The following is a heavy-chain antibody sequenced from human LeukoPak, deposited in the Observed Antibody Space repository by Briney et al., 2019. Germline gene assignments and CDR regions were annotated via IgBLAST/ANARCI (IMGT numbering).Heavy chain of an antibody. Sequence: PGGSLRLSCAASGFTVSSNYMSWVRQAPGKGLEWVSVTYSGGNTYYADSVKGRFTISSDSSKNTLYLQMNSLRAEDTAVYYCARASYSSIAGYYFDYWGRGTLVTVSS. J-gene: IGHJ4*02. CDR3: ARASYSSIAGYYFDY. V-gene: IGHV3-53*01. CDR2: TYSGGNT. CDR1: GFTVSSNY. D-gene: IGHD6-6*01.